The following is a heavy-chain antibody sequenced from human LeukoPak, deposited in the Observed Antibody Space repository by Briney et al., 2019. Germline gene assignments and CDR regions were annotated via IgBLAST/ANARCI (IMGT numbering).Heavy chain of an antibody. CDR3: AKDTRKWLDY. Sequence: GGSLRLSCAASGFTFSSYGMHWVRQAPGKGLEWVAVISYDGSNKYYADSVKGRFTISRDNSKNTLYLQMNSLRAEDTAVYYCAKDTRKWLDYWGQGTLVTVSS. CDR2: ISYDGSNK. D-gene: IGHD5-18*01. CDR1: GFTFSSYG. J-gene: IGHJ4*02. V-gene: IGHV3-30*18.